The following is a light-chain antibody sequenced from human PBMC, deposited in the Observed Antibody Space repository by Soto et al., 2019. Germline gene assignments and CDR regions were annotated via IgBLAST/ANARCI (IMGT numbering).Light chain of an antibody. Sequence: DVPMSLSPSSLSASEGYTTSITLCARQGVSSYLSWYQQKPGKAPRVLIYAASHLQTGVQSRFRGTGSATHFTTTSSSVPPEDFATYYCQQSNRAVTFGQGTRLEIK. CDR2: AAS. CDR1: QGVSSY. J-gene: IGKJ5*01. V-gene: IGKV1-39*01. CDR3: QQSNRAVT.